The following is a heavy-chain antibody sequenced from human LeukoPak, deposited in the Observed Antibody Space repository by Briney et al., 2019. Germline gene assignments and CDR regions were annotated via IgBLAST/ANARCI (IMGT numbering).Heavy chain of an antibody. CDR1: GGSINSYC. CDR3: AREGVLYGMDV. V-gene: IGHV4-59*01. J-gene: IGHJ6*02. D-gene: IGHD3-10*01. Sequence: SETLSLTCTVSGGSINSYCWSWIRQPPGKGLEWIAYIYYSGSAHYNSSLKSRVTISVDTSKNQFSLKMKSVTAADTAVYYCAREGVLYGMDVWGQGTTVTVSS. CDR2: IYYSGSA.